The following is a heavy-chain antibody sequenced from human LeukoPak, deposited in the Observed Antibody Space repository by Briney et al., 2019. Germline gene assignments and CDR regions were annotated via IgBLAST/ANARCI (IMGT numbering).Heavy chain of an antibody. CDR3: AKIYCSSNSCYDGRGWFDP. Sequence: GASVKVSCKASGGTFSNYTISWVRQAPGQELEWMGGIIPIFGTANYAQKFQGRVTITVDESTSTAYMELSSLRSEDTAVYYCAKIYCSSNSCYDGRGWFDPWGQGTLVTVSS. D-gene: IGHD2-2*01. CDR1: GGTFSNYT. V-gene: IGHV1-69*01. J-gene: IGHJ5*02. CDR2: IIPIFGTA.